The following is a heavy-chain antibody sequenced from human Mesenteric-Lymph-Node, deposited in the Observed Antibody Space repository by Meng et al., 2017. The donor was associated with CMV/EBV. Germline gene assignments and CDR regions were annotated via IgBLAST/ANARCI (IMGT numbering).Heavy chain of an antibody. CDR2: INPNSGGT. CDR3: ARDLDGGSYWWY. CDR1: GYTFTGYY. J-gene: IGHJ4*02. V-gene: IGHV1-2*02. Sequence: ASVKVSCKASGYTFTGYYMHWVRQAPGQGLEWMGWINPNSGGTNYAQKFQGRVTMTRDTSISTTYMELSRLRSDDTAVYYCARDLDGGSYWWYWGQGTLVTVSS. D-gene: IGHD1-26*01.